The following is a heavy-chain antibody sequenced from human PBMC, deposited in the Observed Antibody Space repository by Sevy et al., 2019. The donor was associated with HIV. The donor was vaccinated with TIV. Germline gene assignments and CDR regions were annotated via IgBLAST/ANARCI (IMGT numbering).Heavy chain of an antibody. D-gene: IGHD1-20*01. Sequence: SETLSLTCSVSGGSITTGPYYWAWIRQSPGKGPEWLGSMYGTVEPNGNTYYNPTLKTRIGMSMDKSNNRFALSLRSVIAADTAVYFCAKSLKAWYDFPAFDYWGQGIPVTVSS. CDR1: GGSITTGPYY. J-gene: IGHJ4*02. CDR3: AKSLKAWYDFPAFDY. CDR2: MYGTVEPNGNT. V-gene: IGHV4-39*02.